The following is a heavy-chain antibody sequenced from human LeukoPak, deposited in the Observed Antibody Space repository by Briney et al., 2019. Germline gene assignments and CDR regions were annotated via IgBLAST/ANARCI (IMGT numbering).Heavy chain of an antibody. V-gene: IGHV4-38-2*02. D-gene: IGHD2-8*02. CDR3: ARQTWSFDY. CDR1: GYSISSAYY. Sequence: SETLSLTCSVSGYSISSAYYWGWIRQPPGKGLEWIGTMYHSGSTNYNPSLKSRVTISVDTSKNQFSLKLSSVTAADTAVYYCARQTWSFDYWGQGTLVTVSS. J-gene: IGHJ4*02. CDR2: MYHSGST.